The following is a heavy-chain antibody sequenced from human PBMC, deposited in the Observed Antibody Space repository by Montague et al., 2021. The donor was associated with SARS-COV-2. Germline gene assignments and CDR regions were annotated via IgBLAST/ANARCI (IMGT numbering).Heavy chain of an antibody. V-gene: IGHV4-34*01. D-gene: IGHD3-3*01. CDR1: GGSFSGYY. J-gene: IGHJ4*02. Sequence: SETLSLTCAVYGGSFSGYYWIWIRQPPGKGLEWIGEINHSGSTNYNPSLKSRVTISVDTSKNQFSLKLSSVTAADTAVYYCARVAESTYYDFWSGYLRFYYFDYWGQGTLVTVSS. CDR2: INHSGST. CDR3: ARVAESTYYDFWSGYLRFYYFDY.